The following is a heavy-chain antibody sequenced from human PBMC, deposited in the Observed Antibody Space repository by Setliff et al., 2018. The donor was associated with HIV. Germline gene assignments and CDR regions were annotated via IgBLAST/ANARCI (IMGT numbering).Heavy chain of an antibody. CDR2: IYPRDSDT. D-gene: IGHD3-22*01. CDR3: VTYYYDPSGYTDH. V-gene: IGHV5-51*01. J-gene: IGHJ4*02. CDR1: GYIFTSYW. Sequence: GESLKISCQGSGYIFTSYWIGWVRQMPGKGLEWMGIIYPRDSDTKYSPSFKGQVTISADKSFSTAYLQWRTLKASDTAMYYCVTYYYDPSGYTDHWGQGTRVTVSS.